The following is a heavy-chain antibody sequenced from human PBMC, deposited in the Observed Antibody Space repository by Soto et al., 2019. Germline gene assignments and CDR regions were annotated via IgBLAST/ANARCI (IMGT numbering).Heavy chain of an antibody. J-gene: IGHJ3*02. CDR3: AAARYCSSNTCPGAFDI. CDR1: GFTFTYVW. CDR2: IKRKSDGETT. V-gene: IGHV3-15*01. D-gene: IGHD2-2*01. Sequence: EVQLVESGGDSVKPGGSLRLSCAASGFTFTYVWMTWVRQAPGKGLEWVGRIKRKSDGETTDYAAPVKGRFTISRDDSKNTLYLEMNSLKTDDTAVYYCAAARYCSSNTCPGAFDIWGQGTMVRVSA.